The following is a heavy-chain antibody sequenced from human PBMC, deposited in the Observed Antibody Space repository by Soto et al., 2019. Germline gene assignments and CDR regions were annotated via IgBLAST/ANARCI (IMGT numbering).Heavy chain of an antibody. D-gene: IGHD2-2*01. CDR3: ATALGCRSTSCTLDY. V-gene: IGHV1-69*01. Sequence: QVQLVQSGAEVKKPGSSVKVSCKASGGTFGSYAFSWVRQAPGQGLEWMGGIIPVSGAAHYAQKFQGRVTITADEATSTAYMELSSLSSQETAVYYCATALGCRSTSCTLDYWGQGTRVIVSS. J-gene: IGHJ4*02. CDR2: IIPVSGAA. CDR1: GGTFGSYA.